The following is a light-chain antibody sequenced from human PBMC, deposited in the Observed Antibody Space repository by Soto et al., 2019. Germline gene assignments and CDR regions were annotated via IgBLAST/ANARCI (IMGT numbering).Light chain of an antibody. Sequence: QSSLAQPGSVTGYTGQSITISCIGTSGFVGSFSLVSWYQQHPGKAPKVMISEGHRRPSGVPDRFSGSTSVNSASLTISGXQADDEPDYYCYLYIGETTYVFGTGTRSPS. J-gene: IGLJ1*01. V-gene: IGLV2-23*01. CDR3: YLYIGETTYV. CDR1: SGFVGSFSL. CDR2: EGH.